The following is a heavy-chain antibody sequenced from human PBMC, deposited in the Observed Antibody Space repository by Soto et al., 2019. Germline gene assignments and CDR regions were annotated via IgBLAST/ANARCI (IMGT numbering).Heavy chain of an antibody. Sequence: QVQLVESGGGVVQPGRSLRLSCAASGFTFSSYGMHWVRQAPGKGLEWVAVISYDGSNKYYADSVKGRFTISRDNSKNALYLQMNSLRAEDSAVYYCEKGWRWGQGTLVTVCS. J-gene: IGHJ4*02. CDR1: GFTFSSYG. CDR2: ISYDGSNK. CDR3: EKGWR. V-gene: IGHV3-30*18. D-gene: IGHD1-1*01.